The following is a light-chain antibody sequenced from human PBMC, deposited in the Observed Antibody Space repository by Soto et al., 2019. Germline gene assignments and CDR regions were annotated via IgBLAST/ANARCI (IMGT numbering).Light chain of an antibody. CDR2: YAS. CDR1: QTVSTN. J-gene: IGKJ4*01. V-gene: IGKV3-11*01. CDR3: QQRSNGSRLT. Sequence: EIVLTQSPATLSLSPGERATLSCRASQTVSTNLAWYQQKPGQAPRLLIYYASNRATGIPARFSGSGYGTAVSLTISSLEPEDFAVYYCQQRSNGSRLTFGGGTKVEIK.